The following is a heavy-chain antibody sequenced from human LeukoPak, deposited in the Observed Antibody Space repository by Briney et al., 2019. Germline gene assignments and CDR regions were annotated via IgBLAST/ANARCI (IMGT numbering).Heavy chain of an antibody. D-gene: IGHD4-17*01. CDR3: ARGNGDYFDY. J-gene: IGHJ4*02. V-gene: IGHV4-59*01. CDR1: GGSISSYY. Sequence: AETLSLTCTVSGGSISSYYWSWIRQPPGKGLEWIGYIYYSGSTNYNPSLKSRVTISVDTSKNQFSLKLSSVTAADTAVYYCARGNGDYFDYWGQGTLVTVSS. CDR2: IYYSGST.